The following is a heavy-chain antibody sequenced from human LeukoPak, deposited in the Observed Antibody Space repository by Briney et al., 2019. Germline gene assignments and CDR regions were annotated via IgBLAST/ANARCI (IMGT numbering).Heavy chain of an antibody. CDR2: ISNSGDTI. CDR3: ARDNNPSIQLWTLGYFDY. Sequence: PGGSLRLSCAASGFTFSDHYMNWIRQAPGKGLEWVSYISNSGDTIYYADSVKGRFTISRDNAKNSLYLQMNSLRAEDTALYYCARDNNPSIQLWTLGYFDYWGQGTLVTVSS. D-gene: IGHD5-18*01. CDR1: GFTFSDHY. J-gene: IGHJ4*02. V-gene: IGHV3-11*01.